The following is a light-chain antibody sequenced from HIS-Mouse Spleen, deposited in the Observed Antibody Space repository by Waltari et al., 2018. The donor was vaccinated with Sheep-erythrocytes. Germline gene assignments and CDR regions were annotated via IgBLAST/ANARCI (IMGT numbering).Light chain of an antibody. Sequence: QSALTQPASVSGSPGQSITIPCTGTSSDVGGYNYVPWYQPHPGKAPKLRIYEVSNRPSGVSNRFSGSKSGNTASLTISGLQAEDEADYYCSSYTSSSTLVVFGGGTKLTVL. CDR2: EVS. CDR1: SSDVGGYNY. V-gene: IGLV2-14*01. J-gene: IGLJ2*01. CDR3: SSYTSSSTLVV.